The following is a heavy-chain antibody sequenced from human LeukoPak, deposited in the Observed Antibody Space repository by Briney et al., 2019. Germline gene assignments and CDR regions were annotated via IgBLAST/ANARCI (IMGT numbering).Heavy chain of an antibody. Sequence: GGSLRLSCAASGFTFSNYNMNWVRQAPGKGLEWVSVISSSSRYIYYADSVKGRFTISRDNAKDSLYLQMNSLRAEDTAVYYCARVSTAVSLAIDYWGQGTLVTVST. D-gene: IGHD6-13*01. CDR1: GFTFSNYN. CDR3: ARVSTAVSLAIDY. CDR2: ISSSSRYI. V-gene: IGHV3-21*06. J-gene: IGHJ4*02.